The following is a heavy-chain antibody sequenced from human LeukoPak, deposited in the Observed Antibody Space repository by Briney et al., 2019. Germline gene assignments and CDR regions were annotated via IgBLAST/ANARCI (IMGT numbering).Heavy chain of an antibody. CDR1: GFSFGDYA. Sequence: PGRSPRLSCAASGFSFGDYAMSWVRQAPGKGLEWVGFIRSKAYGGTTEYAASVKGRLTISRDDSKSIAYLQMNGLKTEDTAVYYCGRVLYSSTSYYYYGMDVWGQGTTVTVSS. CDR3: GRVLYSSTSYYYYGMDV. D-gene: IGHD6-6*01. J-gene: IGHJ6*02. V-gene: IGHV3-49*04. CDR2: IRSKAYGGTT.